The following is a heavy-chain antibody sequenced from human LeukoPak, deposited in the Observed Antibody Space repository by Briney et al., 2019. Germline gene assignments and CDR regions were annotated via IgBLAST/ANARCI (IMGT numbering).Heavy chain of an antibody. D-gene: IGHD5-24*01. Sequence: HSGGPLRLSCAASGFTFSSYAMHWVRQAPGKGLEWVAVISYDGSNKYYADSVKGRFTISRDNSKNTLYLQMNSLRAEDTAVYYCASDGDMATFFRYYYYYMDVWGKGTTVTVSS. J-gene: IGHJ6*03. V-gene: IGHV3-30*01. CDR1: GFTFSSYA. CDR3: ASDGDMATFFRYYYYYMDV. CDR2: ISYDGSNK.